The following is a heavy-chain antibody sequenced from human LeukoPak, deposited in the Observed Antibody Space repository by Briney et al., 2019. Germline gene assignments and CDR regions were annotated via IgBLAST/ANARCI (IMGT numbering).Heavy chain of an antibody. CDR1: GFTFSSYE. CDR2: ISSSGSTI. V-gene: IGHV3-48*03. J-gene: IGHJ4*02. D-gene: IGHD2-21*01. CDR3: ARGVVSFDY. Sequence: PGGSLRLSCAASGFTFSSYEMNGVRQAPGKGLEWLSYISSSGSTIYYADSVKGRFTISRDNAKNSLYLQMNRLRAEDTAVNYRARGVVSFDYWGQGTLVTVSS.